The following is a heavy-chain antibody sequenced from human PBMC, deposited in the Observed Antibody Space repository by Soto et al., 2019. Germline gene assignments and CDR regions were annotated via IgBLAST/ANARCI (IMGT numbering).Heavy chain of an antibody. J-gene: IGHJ4*02. D-gene: IGHD3-9*01. CDR2: IWYDGSNK. CDR1: GFTFSSYG. V-gene: IGHV3-33*06. Sequence: HPGGSLRLSCAASGFTFSSYGMHWVRQAPGKGLEWVAVIWYDGSNKYYADSVKGRFTISRDNSKNTLYLQMNSLRAEDTAVYYCAKDAKILDWLPTAYYFDFWGQGTLVTVSS. CDR3: AKDAKILDWLPTAYYFDF.